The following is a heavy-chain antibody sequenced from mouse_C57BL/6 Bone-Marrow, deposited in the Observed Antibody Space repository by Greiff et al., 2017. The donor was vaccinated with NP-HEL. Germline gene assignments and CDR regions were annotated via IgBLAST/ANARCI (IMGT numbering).Heavy chain of an antibody. D-gene: IGHD1-1*01. Sequence: QVQLQQPGAELVKPGASVKLSCKASGYTFTSYWMQWVKQRPGQGLEWIGEIDPSDSYTNYNQKFKGKATLTVDTSSSTAYMQLSSLTSEDSAVYYCARYDYPSRGAMDYWGQGTSVTVSS. V-gene: IGHV1-50*01. CDR2: IDPSDSYT. CDR1: GYTFTSYW. J-gene: IGHJ4*01. CDR3: ARYDYPSRGAMDY.